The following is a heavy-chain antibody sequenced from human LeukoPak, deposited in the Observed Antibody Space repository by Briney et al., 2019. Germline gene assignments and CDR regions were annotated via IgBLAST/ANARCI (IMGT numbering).Heavy chain of an antibody. D-gene: IGHD3-3*01. J-gene: IGHJ6*02. V-gene: IGHV4-61*01. Sequence: PSETLSLTCAVSGGYVNRGTFFWTWIRKFPGKGLEWIGYIYYSGSTNYNPSLKSRVTISVDTSKNQFSLKLSSVTAADTAVYNCARDSGNFIDLDFWSGPNYYGMDVWGQGTTVTVSS. CDR2: IYYSGST. CDR3: ARDSGNFIDLDFWSGPNYYGMDV. CDR1: GGYVNRGTFF.